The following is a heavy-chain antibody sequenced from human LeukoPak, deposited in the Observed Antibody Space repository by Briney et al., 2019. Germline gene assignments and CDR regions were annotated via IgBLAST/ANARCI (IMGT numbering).Heavy chain of an antibody. D-gene: IGHD2/OR15-2a*01. CDR2: ISSDGTRT. CDR3: ARRGPASMPSDY. J-gene: IGHJ4*02. CDR1: GFTFSSYG. V-gene: IGHV3-30*03. Sequence: PGGSLRLSCAASGFTFSSYGMRWVRQAPGKGLEWVAVISSDGTRTYHGDSVKGRFTISRDNSKSTLFLQMSSLRVEDTAVYYCARRGPASMPSDYWGQGVLVTVSS.